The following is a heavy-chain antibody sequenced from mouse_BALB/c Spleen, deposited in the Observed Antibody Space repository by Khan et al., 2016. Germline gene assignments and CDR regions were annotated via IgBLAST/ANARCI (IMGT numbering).Heavy chain of an antibody. CDR2: INPDSSTI. CDR1: GFDFSRYW. Sequence: EVQLQESGGGLVQPGGSLKLSCAASGFDFSRYWMSWVRQAPGKGLEWIGEINPDSSTINYTPSLKDKFIISRDNAKNTLYLQMSKVRSEGTALYFCARLHYYGYMNYWGQGTTLTVSS. V-gene: IGHV4-1*02. J-gene: IGHJ2*01. D-gene: IGHD1-2*01. CDR3: ARLHYYGYMNY.